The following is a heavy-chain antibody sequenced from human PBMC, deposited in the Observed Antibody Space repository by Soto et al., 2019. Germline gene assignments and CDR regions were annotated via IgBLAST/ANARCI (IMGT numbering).Heavy chain of an antibody. V-gene: IGHV1-8*01. CDR1: GYIFTSLD. D-gene: IGHD1-26*01. J-gene: IGHJ4*02. Sequence: QVQLVQSGAEVREPGASVKVSCKASGYIFTSLDINWVRQTAGQGLEWMGWMQPSNGRTGYVQKSQGRVTMTRDTSINTVYIDLNTRTSDDPSFFCGARGVMAGVEYWDQGTLVTVAS. CDR3: ARGVMAGVEY. CDR2: MQPSNGRT.